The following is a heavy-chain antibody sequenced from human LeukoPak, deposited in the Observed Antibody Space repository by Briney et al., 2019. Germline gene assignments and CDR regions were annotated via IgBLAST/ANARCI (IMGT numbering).Heavy chain of an antibody. V-gene: IGHV4-59*01. CDR1: GGSISSYY. Sequence: SETLSLTCTVSGGSISSYYWSWIRQPPGQGLEWIGYIYYSGSTNYNPSLKSRVTISVDTSKNQFSLKLSSVTAADTAVYYCARALRPYAFDIWGQGTMVTVSS. J-gene: IGHJ3*02. CDR2: IYYSGST. CDR3: ARALRPYAFDI.